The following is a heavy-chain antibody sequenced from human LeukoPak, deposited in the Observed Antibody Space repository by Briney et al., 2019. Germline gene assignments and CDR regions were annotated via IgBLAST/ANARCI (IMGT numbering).Heavy chain of an antibody. CDR3: ARDSYGSDY. CDR2: IIPSGGST. D-gene: IGHD3-16*01. CDR1: GYTFSDYH. V-gene: IGHV1-46*01. J-gene: IGHJ4*02. Sequence: ASVKVSCKASGYTFSDYHMHWVRQAPGQGLEWMGRIIPSGGSTTYAQKFQGRATMTRDMSTNTVYMELSSLRSEDTAVYYCARDSYGSDYWGQGTLVTVSS.